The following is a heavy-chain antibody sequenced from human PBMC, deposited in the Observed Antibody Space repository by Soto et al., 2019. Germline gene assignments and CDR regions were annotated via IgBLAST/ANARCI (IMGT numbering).Heavy chain of an antibody. V-gene: IGHV3-74*03. J-gene: IGHJ5*02. CDR3: VRGLGNSDP. CDR1: GFTFSSYW. Sequence: EVQLVESGGGLVQPGGSLRLSCVASGFTFSSYWMHWVRLVPGKEPVWVSFIDSYGSSTKYADSVRGRFTISRDNAKNTLYLLMNSLRVEDTAVYYCVRGLGNSDPWGQCTLVTVSS. CDR2: IDSYGSST.